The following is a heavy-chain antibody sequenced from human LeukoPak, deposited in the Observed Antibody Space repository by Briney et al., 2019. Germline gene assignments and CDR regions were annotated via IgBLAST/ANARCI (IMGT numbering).Heavy chain of an antibody. CDR1: GGSFSGYC. V-gene: IGHV4-34*01. J-gene: IGHJ6*03. Sequence: SETLSLTCAVYGGSFSGYCWSWIRQPPGKGLEWIGEINHSGSTNYNPSLKSRVTISVDTSKNQFSLKLSSVTAADTAVYYCARAPGLVGARGYYMDVWGKGTTVTVSS. CDR3: ARAPGLVGARGYYMDV. D-gene: IGHD1-26*01. CDR2: INHSGST.